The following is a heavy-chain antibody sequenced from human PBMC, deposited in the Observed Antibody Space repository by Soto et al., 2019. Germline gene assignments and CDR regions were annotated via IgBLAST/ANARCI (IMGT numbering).Heavy chain of an antibody. CDR2: IYPGDSDT. V-gene: IGHV5-51*01. J-gene: IGHJ4*02. CDR3: ARGGFDTSGDFDH. D-gene: IGHD6-19*01. Sequence: EVHLVQAGAEVKKPGESLQISCLGSGYNFDTYWIGWVRQKPGKGMECMGIIYPGDSDTRYTPSFEGPVTISADKSITTAYLQWSSLQVSDTAIYYCARGGFDTSGDFDHWGQGTLVIVSS. CDR1: GYNFDTYW.